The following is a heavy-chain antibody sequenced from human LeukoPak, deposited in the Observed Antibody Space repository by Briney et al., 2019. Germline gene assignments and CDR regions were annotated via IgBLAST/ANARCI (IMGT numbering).Heavy chain of an antibody. Sequence: SETPSLTCTVSGGSISSSSYYWGWIRQPPGKGLKWIGSIYYSGSTYYNPSLKSRVTISVDTSKNQFSLKLSSVTAADTAVYYCSRDTPDGSSTSCYPPDNWCDPWGEGTLVTVSS. CDR1: GGSISSSSYY. V-gene: IGHV4-39*07. J-gene: IGHJ5*02. D-gene: IGHD2-2*01. CDR2: IYYSGST. CDR3: SRDTPDGSSTSCYPPDNWCDP.